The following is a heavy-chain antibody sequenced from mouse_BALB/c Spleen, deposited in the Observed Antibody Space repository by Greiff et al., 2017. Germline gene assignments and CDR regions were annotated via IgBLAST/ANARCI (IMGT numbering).Heavy chain of an antibody. J-gene: IGHJ2*01. CDR3: AREDYGFDY. CDR1: GFTFHDYS. CDR2: ISNGGST. Sequence: EVQLGESGGGLVEPGGSLKLSCAASGFTFHDYSMSWVRQTPEKGLGWVATISNGGSTYYPDSVKGRFTIPRDNARNILYLQMSSLWSEDTAMYYCAREDYGFDYWGQGTTLTVSS. D-gene: IGHD1-1*01. V-gene: IGHV5-6-5*01.